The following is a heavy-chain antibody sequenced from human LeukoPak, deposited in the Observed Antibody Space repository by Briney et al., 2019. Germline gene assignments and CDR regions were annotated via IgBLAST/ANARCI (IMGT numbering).Heavy chain of an antibody. V-gene: IGHV3-30*01. Sequence: DSVKGRFTISRDNSKNTLYLQMNSLRAEDTAVYYCARGSAGDYWGQGTLVTVSS. J-gene: IGHJ4*02. CDR3: ARGSAGDY. D-gene: IGHD6-13*01.